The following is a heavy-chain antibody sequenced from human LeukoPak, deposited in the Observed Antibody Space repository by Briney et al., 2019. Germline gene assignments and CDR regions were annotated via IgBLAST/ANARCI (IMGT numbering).Heavy chain of an antibody. D-gene: IGHD2-2*01. CDR2: INPSGGST. V-gene: IGHV1-46*01. J-gene: IGHJ5*02. Sequence: ASVKVSCKASGYTFTSYYMHWVRQAPGQGLEWMGIINPSGGSTSYAQKFQGRVTMTTDTSTSTAYMELRSLRSDDTAVYYCARDSCSSTSCYSPSFDPWGQGTLVTVSS. CDR3: ARDSCSSTSCYSPSFDP. CDR1: GYTFTSYY.